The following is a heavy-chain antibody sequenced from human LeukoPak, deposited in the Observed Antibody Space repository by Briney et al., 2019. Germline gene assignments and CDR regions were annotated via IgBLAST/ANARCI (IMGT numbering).Heavy chain of an antibody. D-gene: IGHD1-26*01. CDR2: ISYDGSNK. J-gene: IGHJ4*02. Sequence: GGSLRLSCAASGFTFSSYGMHWVRQAPGKGLEWVAVISYDGSNKYYADSVKGRFTISRDNSKNTLYLQMNSLRAEDTAVYYCAAGSYTSYWGQGTLVTVSS. CDR1: GFTFSSYG. CDR3: AAGSYTSY. V-gene: IGHV3-30*03.